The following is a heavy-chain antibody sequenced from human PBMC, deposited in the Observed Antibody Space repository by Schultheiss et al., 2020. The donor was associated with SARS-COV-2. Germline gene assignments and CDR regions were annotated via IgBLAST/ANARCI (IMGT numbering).Heavy chain of an antibody. CDR1: GFSVSGSY. Sequence: GGSLRLSCVASGFSVSGSYMSWVRQAPGKGLEYVSVIYSGGSTYYADSVKGRFTISRDNPKNTLYLQMNSLRGEDTAVYYCARVLSSGWLQLDYWGQGTLVTVSS. D-gene: IGHD5-24*01. J-gene: IGHJ4*02. V-gene: IGHV3-66*01. CDR2: IYSGGST. CDR3: ARVLSSGWLQLDY.